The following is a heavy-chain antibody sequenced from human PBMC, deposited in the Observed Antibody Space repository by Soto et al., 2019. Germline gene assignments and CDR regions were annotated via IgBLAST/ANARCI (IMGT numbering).Heavy chain of an antibody. CDR3: ARVRDYSNFDY. D-gene: IGHD4-4*01. Sequence: SEPLSLTCAVPGGSISSSSWWSWVRQPPREGLEWVGEIYHSGSTNYNPSLKSRLTISVDNSKNPFSLKLSSVTAADTAVYYCARVRDYSNFDYWGLGTLVTVPS. CDR2: IYHSGST. J-gene: IGHJ4*02. CDR1: GGSISSSSW. V-gene: IGHV4-4*02.